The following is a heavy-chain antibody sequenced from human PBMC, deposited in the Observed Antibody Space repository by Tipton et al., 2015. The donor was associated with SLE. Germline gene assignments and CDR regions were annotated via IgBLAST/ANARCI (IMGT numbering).Heavy chain of an antibody. D-gene: IGHD3-3*01. Sequence: QSGPEVKKPGASVKVSCKASGYSFTRYHVDWVRQAPGQALEWMGWINANTGNPAYAQGFSGRSVFSLDTSVSTAYLQINSLKAEDTAVYYCARGRRIDFWEAEWYATYYFDYWGQGTLVTVSS. CDR2: INANTGNP. V-gene: IGHV7-4-1*02. CDR3: ARGRRIDFWEAEWYATYYFDY. J-gene: IGHJ4*02. CDR1: GYSFTRYH.